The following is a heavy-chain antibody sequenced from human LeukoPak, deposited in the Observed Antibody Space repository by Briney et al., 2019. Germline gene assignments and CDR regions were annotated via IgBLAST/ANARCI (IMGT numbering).Heavy chain of an antibody. CDR2: IKQGGSEK. D-gene: IGHD3-10*01. J-gene: IGHJ3*02. CDR3: ARDFRGGVLLWFGELYDAFDI. CDR1: GFTFSSYW. Sequence: GGSLRLSCAASGFTFSSYWMSWVRQAPGKGLEWVANIKQGGSEKYYVDSVKGRFTISRDNAKNSLYLQMNSLRAEDTAVYYCARDFRGGVLLWFGELYDAFDIWGQGTMVTVSS. V-gene: IGHV3-7*03.